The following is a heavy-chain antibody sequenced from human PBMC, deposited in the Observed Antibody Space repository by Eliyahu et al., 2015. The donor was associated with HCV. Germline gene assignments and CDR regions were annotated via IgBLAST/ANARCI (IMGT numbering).Heavy chain of an antibody. V-gene: IGHV4-4*07. D-gene: IGHD4-23*01. CDR3: ARETTVVTNGYNY. CDR2: IFTSGTA. CDR1: GGSISSYY. J-gene: IGHJ4*02. Sequence: QVQLQESGPGLVKPSETLSLXCXVXGGSISSYYWXWIRQPAGKGLEWIGRIFTSGTANYNPSLKSRVTMSVDTSKNQFSLKLSPVTAADTAVYYCARETTVVTNGYNYWGQGTLVTVSS.